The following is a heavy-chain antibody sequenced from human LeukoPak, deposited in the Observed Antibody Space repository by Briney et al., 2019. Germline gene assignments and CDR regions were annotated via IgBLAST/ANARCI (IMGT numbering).Heavy chain of an antibody. CDR1: GGTSSSYT. Sequence: TVKLSCKVSGGTSSSYTISWVRQAPAQGLEWVGRIIPILGMENYSQKIQGRVTISADKSTSPAYMELSSLRSEDTAVYYCARGLNYYDSSGAFDYWGQGTLVTVSS. V-gene: IGHV1-69*02. J-gene: IGHJ4*02. CDR2: IIPILGME. CDR3: ARGLNYYDSSGAFDY. D-gene: IGHD3-22*01.